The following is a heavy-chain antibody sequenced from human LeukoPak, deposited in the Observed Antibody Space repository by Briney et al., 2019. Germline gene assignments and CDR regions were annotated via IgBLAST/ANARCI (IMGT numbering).Heavy chain of an antibody. CDR1: GFTFDDYA. CDR2: ISWNSGSL. J-gene: IGHJ5*02. D-gene: IGHD6-13*01. V-gene: IGHV3-9*01. CDR3: AKDRGIATSGRYNWFDP. Sequence: GRSLRLSCAASGFTFDDYAMHWVRQAPGKGLEWVSGISWNSGSLDYADSVKGRFTISRDNAKNSLYLQMNSLRTEDAAFYYCAKDRGIATSGRYNWFDPWGQGTLVTVS.